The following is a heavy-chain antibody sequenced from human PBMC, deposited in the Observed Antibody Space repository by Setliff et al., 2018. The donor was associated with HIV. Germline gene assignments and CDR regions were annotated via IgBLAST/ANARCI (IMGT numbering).Heavy chain of an antibody. CDR2: INTNTGSP. V-gene: IGHV7-4-1*02. D-gene: IGHD3-10*01. Sequence: GASVKVSCKISGYTFNNYALYWVRQAPGQGFEWMGWINTNTGSPTYAQGFTRRFVFSLDPSVRTAYLQITGLKAEDTAVYYCARGGDRMQIWSRFPFDIWGQGTMVTVSS. J-gene: IGHJ3*02. CDR1: GYTFNNYA. CDR3: ARGGDRMQIWSRFPFDI.